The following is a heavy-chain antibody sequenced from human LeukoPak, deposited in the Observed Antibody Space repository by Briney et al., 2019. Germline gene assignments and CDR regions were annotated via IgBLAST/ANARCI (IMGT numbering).Heavy chain of an antibody. D-gene: IGHD2-2*01. CDR3: ARDPGMVHCSSTSCGYYYYYMDV. J-gene: IGHJ6*03. CDR2: IIPILGTA. Sequence: SVTVSCKASGGTFSSYAISWVRQAPGQGLEWMGGIIPILGTANYAQKLKGRVTITMDESTSTAYMELSSLRSEDTAVYYCARDPGMVHCSSTSCGYYYYYMDVWGKGTTVTVSS. V-gene: IGHV1-69*05. CDR1: GGTFSSYA.